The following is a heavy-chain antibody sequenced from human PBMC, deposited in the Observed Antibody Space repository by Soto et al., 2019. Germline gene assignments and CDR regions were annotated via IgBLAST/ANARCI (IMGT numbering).Heavy chain of an antibody. Sequence: QLQLQESGPGLVKPSETLSLTCTVSGGSIPSSNYYWGWIRQPPGRGLEWIAIIYYNGFTSYNPSLKSRVIISVDTSKNQFSLRLSSVTAADTAVYYCARQYDFWSGGGWFDPWGQGTLVTVSS. CDR3: ARQYDFWSGGGWFDP. CDR2: IYYNGFT. D-gene: IGHD3-3*01. V-gene: IGHV4-39*01. CDR1: GGSIPSSNYY. J-gene: IGHJ5*02.